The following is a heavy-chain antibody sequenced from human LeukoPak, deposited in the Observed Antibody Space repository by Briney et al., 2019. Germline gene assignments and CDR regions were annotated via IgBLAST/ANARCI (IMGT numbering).Heavy chain of an antibody. CDR3: ARHIGGGIEDMDV. J-gene: IGHJ6*03. D-gene: IGHD3-16*02. Sequence: SETLSLTCTISGGSIGTYYWSWIRQSPGKGLEWIGYIYVTGSARYNPYLQSRVTISVDTSRNQFFLKMSSVTAADTAVYYCARHIGGGIEDMDVWGKGTKVTVSS. V-gene: IGHV4-59*08. CDR2: IYVTGSA. CDR1: GGSIGTYY.